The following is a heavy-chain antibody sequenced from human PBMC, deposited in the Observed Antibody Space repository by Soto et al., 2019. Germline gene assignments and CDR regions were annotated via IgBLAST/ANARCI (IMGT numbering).Heavy chain of an antibody. D-gene: IGHD2-21*01. CDR1: GFTFSSYS. V-gene: IGHV3-48*01. Sequence: EVPLVESGGGLVQPGGSLRLSCAASGFTFSSYSMNWVRQAPGKGLEWVSYISSSSSTIYYADSVKGRFTISRDNAYKALYLQMSSLRGEDTAVYYCARDNWVNIGPLDYWGQGALVTVSS. CDR3: ARDNWVNIGPLDY. J-gene: IGHJ4*02. CDR2: ISSSSSTI.